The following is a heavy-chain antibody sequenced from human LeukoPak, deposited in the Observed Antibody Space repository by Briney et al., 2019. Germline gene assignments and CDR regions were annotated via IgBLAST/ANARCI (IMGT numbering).Heavy chain of an antibody. J-gene: IGHJ3*02. V-gene: IGHV3-7*01. D-gene: IGHD3-3*01. CDR1: GFTFSSYW. CDR3: ARVSRDGVVITDDAFDI. Sequence: AGGSLRLSCAASGFTFSSYWMSWVRQAPGKGLEWVANIKQDGSEKYYVDSVKGRFTISRDNAKNSLYLQMNSLRAEDTAVYYCARVSRDGVVITDDAFDIWGQGTMVTVSS. CDR2: IKQDGSEK.